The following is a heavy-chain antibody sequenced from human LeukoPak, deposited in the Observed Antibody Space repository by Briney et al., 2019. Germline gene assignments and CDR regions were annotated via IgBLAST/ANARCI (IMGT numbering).Heavy chain of an antibody. V-gene: IGHV4-38-2*02. CDR3: ARVWGAYCGGDCYDH. J-gene: IGHJ3*01. Sequence: ETLSLTCTVSGYSLSSGFFCDWIRQSPGKGLEWIGSFSHRGGSYHNPSLKSRVTISVDTSKNQFSLKLSSVTAADTAVYYCARVWGAYCGGDCYDHWGQGTMVTVSS. CDR1: GYSLSSGFF. CDR2: FSHRGGS. D-gene: IGHD2-21*02.